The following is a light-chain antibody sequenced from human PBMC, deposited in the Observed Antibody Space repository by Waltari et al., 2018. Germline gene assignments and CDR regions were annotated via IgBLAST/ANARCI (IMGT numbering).Light chain of an antibody. CDR3: AAWDSRLRAWV. Sequence: QAGLTQPPSMSKDLRQTATLTCTGNSNNVGYQGAACLPQHQGHRPKLLSYRNNDRPSGISYRFSSSRSENTASRTVPVHQPEGEGEYYCAAWDSRLRAWVFGGGTKLTV. CDR1: SNNVGYQG. CDR2: RNN. J-gene: IGLJ3*02. V-gene: IGLV10-54*01.